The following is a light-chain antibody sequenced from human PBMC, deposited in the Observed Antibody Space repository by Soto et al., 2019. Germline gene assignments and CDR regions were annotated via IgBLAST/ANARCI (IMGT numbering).Light chain of an antibody. Sequence: EIVMTQSPATVSVSPGERATLSCRASQSISGTLAWYQQKPGQAPRLLIYGASTRATGIPARFSGSGSGTEFTLTISSLQSEDFAVYYCQQYNNWSITFGQGTRLEIK. CDR2: GAS. J-gene: IGKJ5*01. CDR3: QQYNNWSIT. V-gene: IGKV3-15*01. CDR1: QSISGT.